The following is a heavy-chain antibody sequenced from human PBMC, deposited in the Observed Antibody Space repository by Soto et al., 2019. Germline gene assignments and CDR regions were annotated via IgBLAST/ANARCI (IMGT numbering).Heavy chain of an antibody. J-gene: IGHJ6*02. CDR2: ISWDGGST. D-gene: IGHD6-6*01. CDR3: AKDIQGGQLGGYYYYYYGMDV. CDR1: GFTFDDYT. V-gene: IGHV3-43*01. Sequence: GGSLRLSCAASGFTFDDYTMHWVRQAPGKGLEWVSLISWDGGSTYYADSVKGRFTISRDNSKNSLYLQMNSLRTEDTALYYCAKDIQGGQLGGYYYYYYGMDVWGQGTTVTVSS.